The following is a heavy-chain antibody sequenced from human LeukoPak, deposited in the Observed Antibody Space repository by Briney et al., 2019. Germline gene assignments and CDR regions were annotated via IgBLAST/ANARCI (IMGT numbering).Heavy chain of an antibody. CDR1: GYTFTMYY. Sequence: ASVKVSCKASGYTFTMYYIHWVRQAPGQGLEWMGMINPTDGATTYAQRFQGRVTMTRDMSTTTAYMELRSLRSENTAVYFCARDMGGLFASYYTYYYMDVWGRGTTVTVSS. J-gene: IGHJ6*03. CDR2: INPTDGAT. D-gene: IGHD3-16*01. V-gene: IGHV1-46*01. CDR3: ARDMGGLFASYYTYYYMDV.